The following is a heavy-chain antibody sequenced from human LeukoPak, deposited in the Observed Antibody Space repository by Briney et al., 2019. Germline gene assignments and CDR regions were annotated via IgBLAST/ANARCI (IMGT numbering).Heavy chain of an antibody. CDR2: INHSGST. D-gene: IGHD3-22*01. V-gene: IGHV4-34*01. J-gene: IGHJ6*02. CDR3: ARQVYYYDSSGYSPYYYYYGMDV. Sequence: KPSETLSLTCAVYGGSFSGYYWSWIRQPPGKGLEWMGEINHSGSTNYNPSLKSRVTISVDTSKNQFSLKLSSVTAADTAVYYCARQVYYYDSSGYSPYYYYYGMDVWGQGTTVTVSS. CDR1: GGSFSGYY.